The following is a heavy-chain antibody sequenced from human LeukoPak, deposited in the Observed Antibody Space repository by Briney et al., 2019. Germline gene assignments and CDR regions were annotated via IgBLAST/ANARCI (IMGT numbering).Heavy chain of an antibody. Sequence: GGSLRLSCAASRFAFNSYSIKWVRQAPGKGLEWVSSITSRSSHIYYADSVKGRFTISRDNAKNSLDLQMSSLRAEDTAVYYCARVAQGASTENYYYYYMDVWGKGTTVTVSS. J-gene: IGHJ6*03. CDR3: ARVAQGASTENYYYYYMDV. D-gene: IGHD1-1*01. V-gene: IGHV3-21*01. CDR2: ITSRSSHI. CDR1: RFAFNSYS.